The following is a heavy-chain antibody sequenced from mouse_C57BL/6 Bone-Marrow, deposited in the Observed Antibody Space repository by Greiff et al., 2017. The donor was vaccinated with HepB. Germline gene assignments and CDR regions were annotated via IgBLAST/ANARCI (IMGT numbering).Heavy chain of an antibody. Sequence: EVHLVESGGGLVKPGGSLKLSCAASGFTFSSYAMSWVRQTPEKRLEWVATISDGGSYTYYPDNVKGRFTISRDNAKNNLYLQMSHLKSEDTAMYYCARVFISGAMDYWCQGTSVTVSS. CDR1: GFTFSSYA. CDR3: ARVFISGAMDY. D-gene: IGHD3-1*01. J-gene: IGHJ4*01. CDR2: ISDGGSYT. V-gene: IGHV5-4*01.